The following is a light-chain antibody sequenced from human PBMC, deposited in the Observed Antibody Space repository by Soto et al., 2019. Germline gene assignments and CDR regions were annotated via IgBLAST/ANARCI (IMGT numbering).Light chain of an antibody. V-gene: IGLV1-44*01. CDR2: SNN. J-gene: IGLJ1*01. CDR3: VACDDSPNAHI. Sequence: QSVLTQPASATVTPGQRCTISWSASNSNIGSNTVNWYQQLPGTATKLLIYSNNQRPSGAPDRFYGSKSGTSASMAISGLQSEDEADYYCVACDDSPNAHIFGTCPRVTV. CDR1: NSNIGSNT.